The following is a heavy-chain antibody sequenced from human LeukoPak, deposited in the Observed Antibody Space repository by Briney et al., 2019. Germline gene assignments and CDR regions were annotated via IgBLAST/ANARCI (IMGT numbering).Heavy chain of an antibody. V-gene: IGHV3-23*01. J-gene: IGHJ4*02. Sequence: PGGSLRLSCAASGFTFSSYAMSWVRQAPGKGLEWVSAISGSGGSTYYADSVKGRFTISRDNSKNTLYLQMNSLRAEDTAVYYCAKDRARRVVPAAVFDYWGQGTLVTVSS. CDR2: ISGSGGST. CDR3: AKDRARRVVPAAVFDY. D-gene: IGHD2-2*01. CDR1: GFTFSSYA.